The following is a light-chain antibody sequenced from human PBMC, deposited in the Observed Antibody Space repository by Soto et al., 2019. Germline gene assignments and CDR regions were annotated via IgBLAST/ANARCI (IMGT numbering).Light chain of an antibody. CDR2: GES. Sequence: EMVMTQSPATLSVSPGERATLSCRASQSVSSNLAWYQQKPGQDPRLLIYGESTRATGIPARFSGSGSGTEFTLTISSLQSEDFAVYYCQQYNNWPPWTFGQGTKVEIK. CDR3: QQYNNWPPWT. V-gene: IGKV3-15*01. J-gene: IGKJ1*01. CDR1: QSVSSN.